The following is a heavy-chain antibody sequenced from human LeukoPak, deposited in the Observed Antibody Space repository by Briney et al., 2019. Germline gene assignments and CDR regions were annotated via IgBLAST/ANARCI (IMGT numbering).Heavy chain of an antibody. CDR1: GGSISSSSYY. Sequence: SEALSLTCTVSGGSISSSSYYWGWIRQPPGKGLEWIGSIYYSGSTYYNPSLKSRVTISVDTSKNQFSLKLSSVTAADTAVYYCANGINDYGDYVNAFDIWGQGTMVTVSS. CDR3: ANGINDYGDYVNAFDI. J-gene: IGHJ3*02. D-gene: IGHD4-17*01. V-gene: IGHV4-39*01. CDR2: IYYSGST.